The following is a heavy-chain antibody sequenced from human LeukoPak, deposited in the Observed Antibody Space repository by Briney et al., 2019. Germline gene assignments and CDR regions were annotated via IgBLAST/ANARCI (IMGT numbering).Heavy chain of an antibody. V-gene: IGHV3-23*01. CDR3: AKDRYYASGSPTRHYYGMDV. CDR1: RFTFSNYA. D-gene: IGHD3-10*01. CDR2: ISGSGGST. Sequence: GGSLRLSCAASRFTFSNYAMTWVRQAPGKGLEWVSVISGSGGSTYYADSVKGRFTISRDNSKNTLYLQMNSLRAEDTAVYYCAKDRYYASGSPTRHYYGMDVWGQGTTVTVSS. J-gene: IGHJ6*02.